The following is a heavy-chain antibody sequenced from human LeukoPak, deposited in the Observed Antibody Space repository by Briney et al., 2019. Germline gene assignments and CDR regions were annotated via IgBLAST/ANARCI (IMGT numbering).Heavy chain of an antibody. D-gene: IGHD3-9*01. J-gene: IGHJ4*02. Sequence: GGSLRLSCAASGFTFSNYGMHWVRQAPGKGLEWVAFIRYDGSKKYYADSVKGRFTISRDNSKNTLYLQMNSLRAEDTAMYYWANGPHYNFLTGFYKVRSHLDYWGQGPLVTSPQ. CDR2: IRYDGSKK. CDR1: GFTFSNYG. CDR3: ANGPHYNFLTGFYKVRSHLDY. V-gene: IGHV3-30*02.